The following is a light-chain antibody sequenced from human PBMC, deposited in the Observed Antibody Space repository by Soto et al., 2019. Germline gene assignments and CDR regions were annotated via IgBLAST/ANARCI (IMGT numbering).Light chain of an antibody. Sequence: AIQMTQSPSSLSASVGDRVTITCRASQGIRNDLDWFQQKPGKAPKLLIYAASNLQSGVPARFSGSGSGTDFTLTISSLQPEDFATYYCQHYKMYSPWTFGQGTKVEIK. V-gene: IGKV1-6*01. J-gene: IGKJ1*01. CDR2: AAS. CDR1: QGIRND. CDR3: QHYKMYSPWT.